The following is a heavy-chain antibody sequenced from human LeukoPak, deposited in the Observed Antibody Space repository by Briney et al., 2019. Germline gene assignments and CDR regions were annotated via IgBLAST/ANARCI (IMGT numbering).Heavy chain of an antibody. J-gene: IGHJ5*02. V-gene: IGHV1-2*04. Sequence: ASVKVSCKASGYTFTGYYMHWVRQAPGQGLEWMGWINPNSGGTNYAQKFQGWVTMTRNTSISTAYMELSRLRSDDTAVYYCARSLLYSSSFEFDPWGQGTLVTVSS. CDR1: GYTFTGYY. CDR3: ARSLLYSSSFEFDP. D-gene: IGHD6-13*01. CDR2: INPNSGGT.